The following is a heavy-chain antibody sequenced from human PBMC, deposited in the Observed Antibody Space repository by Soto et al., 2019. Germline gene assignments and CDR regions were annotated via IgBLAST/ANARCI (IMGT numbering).Heavy chain of an antibody. V-gene: IGHV3-11*01. CDR3: ARDIVVVVAATPADAFDI. Sequence: GGSLRLSCAASGFTFSDYYMSWIRQAPGKGLEWVSYISSSGSTIYYADSVKGRFTISRDNAKNSLYLQMNSLRAEDTAVYYCARDIVVVVAATPADAFDIWGQGTMVTVSS. J-gene: IGHJ3*02. CDR2: ISSSGSTI. D-gene: IGHD2-15*01. CDR1: GFTFSDYY.